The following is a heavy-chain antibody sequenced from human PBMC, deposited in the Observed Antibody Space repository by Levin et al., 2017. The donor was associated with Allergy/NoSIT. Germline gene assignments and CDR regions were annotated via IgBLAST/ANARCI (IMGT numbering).Heavy chain of an antibody. D-gene: IGHD6-13*01. V-gene: IGHV4-34*01. CDR3: ARAPPAAAAGPKRRKSFFDI. Sequence: PSETLSLTCAVYGGSFSGYYWSWIRQPPGKGLEWIGEINHSGSTNYNPSLKSRVTISVDTSKNQFSLKLSSVTAADTAVYYCARAPPAAAAGPKRRKSFFDIWGQGTMVTVSS. J-gene: IGHJ3*02. CDR2: INHSGST. CDR1: GGSFSGYY.